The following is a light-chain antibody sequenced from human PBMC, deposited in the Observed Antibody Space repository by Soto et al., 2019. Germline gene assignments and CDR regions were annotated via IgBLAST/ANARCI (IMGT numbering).Light chain of an antibody. CDR1: SSDVGAYDY. CDR2: EVN. CDR3: TSYTTSRTYV. Sequence: QSALTQPASVSGSPGQSITISCTGTSSDVGAYDYVSWYQQSPGKAPKVMIYEVNNRPSGVSDRFSGSKSGNTAPLTISGLQAEDEADYYCTSYTTSRTYVVGTGTKVTVL. J-gene: IGLJ1*01. V-gene: IGLV2-14*01.